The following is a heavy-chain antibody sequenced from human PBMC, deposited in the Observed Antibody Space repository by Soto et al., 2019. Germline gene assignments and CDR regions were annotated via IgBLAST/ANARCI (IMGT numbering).Heavy chain of an antibody. Sequence: QLQLQESGPGLVKPSETLSLTCTVSGDSIRITSYYWGWVRQPPGKGLEWIGSIHYSGSTHYNPSLKSRVTISGDASKKQFSLKLRSVTAADTAVYYCASTKDETLYFDYWGQGTLVTVSS. CDR1: GDSIRITSYY. V-gene: IGHV4-39*01. J-gene: IGHJ4*02. CDR3: ASTKDETLYFDY. CDR2: IHYSGST. D-gene: IGHD2-15*01.